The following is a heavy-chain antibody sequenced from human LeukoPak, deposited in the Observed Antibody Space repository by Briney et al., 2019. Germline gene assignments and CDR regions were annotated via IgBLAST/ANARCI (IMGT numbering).Heavy chain of an antibody. Sequence: SETLSLTCTVSGGSISSFSYYWGWIRQPPGKGLEWIGSIYYSGATYYNPSLKSRVTMSVDTSKNQFSLRLSSVTAADTAVYYCARDPRNYGDYGDFDYWGQGTLVTVSS. J-gene: IGHJ4*02. CDR1: GGSISSFSYY. CDR2: IYYSGAT. D-gene: IGHD4-17*01. CDR3: ARDPRNYGDYGDFDY. V-gene: IGHV4-39*07.